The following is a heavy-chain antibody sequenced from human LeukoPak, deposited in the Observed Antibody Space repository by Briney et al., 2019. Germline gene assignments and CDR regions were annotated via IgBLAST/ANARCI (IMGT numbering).Heavy chain of an antibody. CDR2: VYYSGTT. Sequence: SETLSLTCIVSGGSISYYWSWIRQSPGKGLEWIGYVYYSGTTNYNPSLKSRVTISVDTSKNQFSLQLRSVTAADTAVYYCAREDPQTRVPEGMDVWGQGTTVTVSS. CDR1: GGSISYY. J-gene: IGHJ6*02. D-gene: IGHD4/OR15-4a*01. CDR3: AREDPQTRVPEGMDV. V-gene: IGHV4-59*01.